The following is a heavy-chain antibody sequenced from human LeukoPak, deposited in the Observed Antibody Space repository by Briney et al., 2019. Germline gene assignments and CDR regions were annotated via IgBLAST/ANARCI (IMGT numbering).Heavy chain of an antibody. CDR1: GFTFSSYG. D-gene: IGHD4-17*01. CDR3: AKDPNGDYIGAFDI. V-gene: IGHV3-30*02. Sequence: GGSLRLSCAASGFTFSSYGMHWVRQAPGKGLEWVAFIRYDGSNKYYADSVKGRFTISRDNSKNTLYLQMSSLRAEDTAVYYCAKDPNGDYIGAFDIWGQGTMVTVSS. J-gene: IGHJ3*02. CDR2: IRYDGSNK.